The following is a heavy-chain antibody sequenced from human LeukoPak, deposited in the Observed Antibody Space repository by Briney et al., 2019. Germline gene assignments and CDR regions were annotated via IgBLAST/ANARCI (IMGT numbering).Heavy chain of an antibody. CDR2: ISAYNCNT. J-gene: IGHJ6*03. CDR1: GYTFTSYD. V-gene: IGHV1-18*01. CDR3: ARDAIIYYYYYYMDV. D-gene: IGHD2-2*02. Sequence: ASVKVSCKASGYTFTSYDINWVRQATGQGLGWMGWISAYNCNTNYAQKLQGRVTMTTDASTGTAYMELRSLRSDDTAVYYCARDAIIYYYYYYMDVWGKGTTVTVSS.